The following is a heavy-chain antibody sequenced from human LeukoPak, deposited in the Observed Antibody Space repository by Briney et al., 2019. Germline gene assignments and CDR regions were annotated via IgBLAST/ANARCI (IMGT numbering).Heavy chain of an antibody. D-gene: IGHD3-16*02. V-gene: IGHV1-2*02. J-gene: IGHJ3*02. CDR3: ARDYYDYVWGSYRPSHAFDI. Sequence: ASVKVSCKASGYAFTGYYMHWVRQAPGQGLEWMGWINPKSGGTNYAQKFQGRVTMTRDTSISTAYMEMSRLRSDDTAVYYCARDYYDYVWGSYRPSHAFDIWGQGTMVTVSS. CDR1: GYAFTGYY. CDR2: INPKSGGT.